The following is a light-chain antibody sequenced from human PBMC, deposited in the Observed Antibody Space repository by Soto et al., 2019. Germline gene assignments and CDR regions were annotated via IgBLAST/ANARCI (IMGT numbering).Light chain of an antibody. J-gene: IGKJ1*01. CDR2: TSS. CDR1: QPISEY. V-gene: IGKV1-39*01. Sequence: DIQMTQSPSSLSASVGDRVTIPCRTSQPISEYLNWYQQKPGKAPSLLIYTSSNLQTGVPSRFSGSGSGTHFTLTINSLQPEDFATYYCQQSYNTPRTFGQGTKVDI. CDR3: QQSYNTPRT.